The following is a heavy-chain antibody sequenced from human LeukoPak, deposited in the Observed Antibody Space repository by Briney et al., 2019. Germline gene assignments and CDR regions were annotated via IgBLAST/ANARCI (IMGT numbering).Heavy chain of an antibody. D-gene: IGHD1-26*01. J-gene: IGHJ5*02. CDR3: VRGVGVSRFNYFDP. Sequence: GGSLRLSCAASGFTFSNYGMHWVRQAPGKGLEWVAVIWYDASNKYYADSVKGRFTISRDNSKNTLYLQMNSLRDDDTAVHYCVRGVGVSRFNYFDPWGQGTLVTVSS. CDR2: IWYDASNK. CDR1: GFTFSNYG. V-gene: IGHV3-33*01.